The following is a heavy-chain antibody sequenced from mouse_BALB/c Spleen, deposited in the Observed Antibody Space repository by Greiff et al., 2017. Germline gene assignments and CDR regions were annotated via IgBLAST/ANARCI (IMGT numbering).Heavy chain of an antibody. V-gene: IGHV3-8*02. CDR1: GDSITSGY. CDR3: ARKKGSSSFDY. Sequence: EVKVVESGPSLVKPSQTLSLTCSVTGDSITSGYWNWIRKFPGNKLEYMGYISYSGSTYYNPSLKSRISITRDTSKNQYYLQLNSVTTEDTATYYCARKKGSSSFDYWGQGTTLTVSS. D-gene: IGHD1-1*01. CDR2: ISYSGST. J-gene: IGHJ2*01.